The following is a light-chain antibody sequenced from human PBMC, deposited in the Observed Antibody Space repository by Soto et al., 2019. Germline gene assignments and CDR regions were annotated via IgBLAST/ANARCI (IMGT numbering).Light chain of an antibody. J-gene: IGLJ3*02. Sequence: QSALTQPASVSGSPGQSITISCTGTSSDVGGYNYVSWYQQHPGKAPKLMIYEVSNRPSGVSNRFSGSKSGNTASLTIPGPQAEDEADYYCSAYTSSSTRVFGGGTKLTVL. CDR2: EVS. CDR3: SAYTSSSTRV. V-gene: IGLV2-14*01. CDR1: SSDVGGYNY.